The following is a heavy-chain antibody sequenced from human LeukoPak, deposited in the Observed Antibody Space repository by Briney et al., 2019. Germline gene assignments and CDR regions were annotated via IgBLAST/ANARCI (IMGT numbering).Heavy chain of an antibody. J-gene: IGHJ4*02. Sequence: SETLSLTCTVSGGSISSYYWSWIRQPPGKGLEWIGYIYYSGSTNYNPSLESRVTISVDTSKNQFSLKLSSVTAADTAVYYCARQGGIAVAGLDYWGQGTLVTVSS. D-gene: IGHD6-19*01. CDR2: IYYSGST. V-gene: IGHV4-59*08. CDR3: ARQGGIAVAGLDY. CDR1: GGSISSYY.